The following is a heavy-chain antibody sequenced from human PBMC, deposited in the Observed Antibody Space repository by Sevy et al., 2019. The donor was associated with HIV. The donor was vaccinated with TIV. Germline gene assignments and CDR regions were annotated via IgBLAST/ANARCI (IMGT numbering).Heavy chain of an antibody. V-gene: IGHV4-59*01. D-gene: IGHD1-7*01. J-gene: IGHJ5*02. CDR2: IYYSGST. CDR1: GGSISSYY. CDR3: ARVKGLELRLNWFDP. Sequence: SETLSLTCTVSGGSISSYYWSWIRQPPGKGLEWIGYIYYSGSTNYNPSLKSRVTISVDTSKNQFSLKLMSVTAADTAVYYCARVKGLELRLNWFDPWGQGTLVTVSS.